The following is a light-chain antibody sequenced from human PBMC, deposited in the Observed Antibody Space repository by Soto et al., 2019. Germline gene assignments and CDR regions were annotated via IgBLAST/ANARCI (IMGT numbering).Light chain of an antibody. V-gene: IGKV1-9*01. CDR2: AAS. J-gene: IGKJ1*01. Sequence: IQLTQSPSSLSASVGDRVTITCRASQGISTYLAWYQQKPGKAPKLLIYAASTLQSGVPSRFSGSGSGTDFTLTISSLQHEDFATYYCQQLNNYPRTFGQGTKVEIK. CDR1: QGISTY. CDR3: QQLNNYPRT.